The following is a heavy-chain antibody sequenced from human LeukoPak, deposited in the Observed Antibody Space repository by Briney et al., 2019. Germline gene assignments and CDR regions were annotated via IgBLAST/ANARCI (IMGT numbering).Heavy chain of an antibody. CDR1: GFTFSSYA. V-gene: IGHV3-64*01. CDR2: ISSNGCST. CDR3: AKDGHYYDSIGPSDAFDI. D-gene: IGHD3-22*01. Sequence: PGGSLRLSCAASGFTFSSYAMHWFRQAPGKGLEFVSAISSNGCSTYYANSVKGRLTISIDNSKNTLYLQMNSLRAEDTAVYYCAKDGHYYDSIGPSDAFDIWGQGTMVTVSS. J-gene: IGHJ3*02.